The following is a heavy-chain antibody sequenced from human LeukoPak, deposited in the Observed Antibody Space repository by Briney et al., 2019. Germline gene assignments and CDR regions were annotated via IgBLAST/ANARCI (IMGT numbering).Heavy chain of an antibody. V-gene: IGHV3-74*01. Sequence: GGSLRLSCAASGFTFSVYWMHWVRQAPGRGLVWVSLINSDGSSTRYADSVKGRFTISGDNAKNTLYLQMNSLRAEDTAVYYCARGKAVAGTFSWFDPWGQGTLVTVSS. J-gene: IGHJ5*02. D-gene: IGHD6-19*01. CDR3: ARGKAVAGTFSWFDP. CDR2: INSDGSST. CDR1: GFTFSVYW.